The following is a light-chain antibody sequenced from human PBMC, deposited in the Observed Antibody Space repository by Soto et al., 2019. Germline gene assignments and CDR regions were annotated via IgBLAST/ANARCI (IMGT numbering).Light chain of an antibody. J-gene: IGKJ5*01. CDR2: GSS. CDR3: QQYDNSPIT. Sequence: EIVLTQSPGALSLSPVERATLSCGASQSVTSNYLAWYQQKPGQAPRLLIFGSSTRATGIPDRFSGSGSGTDFTLTISRLEPEDFAVYYCQQYDNSPITFGQGTRLEIK. V-gene: IGKV3-20*01. CDR1: QSVTSNY.